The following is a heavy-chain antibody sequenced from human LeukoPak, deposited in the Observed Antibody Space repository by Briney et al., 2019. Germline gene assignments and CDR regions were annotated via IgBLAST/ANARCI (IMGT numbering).Heavy chain of an antibody. V-gene: IGHV3-74*03. D-gene: IGHD4-17*01. CDR3: ARGSTTVTTKDWFDP. CDR1: GFTFSSYW. Sequence: PGGSLRLSCAASGFTFSSYWMHWVRQVPGKGLVWVARINTYGISTTYGDSVEGRFTISRDNAKNTLYLEMNSLRDDDTAVYYCARGSTTVTTKDWFDPWGQGTQVTVSS. J-gene: IGHJ5*02. CDR2: INTYGIST.